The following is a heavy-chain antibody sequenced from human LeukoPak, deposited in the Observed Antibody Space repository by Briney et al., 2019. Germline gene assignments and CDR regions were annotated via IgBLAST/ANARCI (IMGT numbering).Heavy chain of an antibody. J-gene: IGHJ6*04. Sequence: PSETLSLTCAVYGGSFSGYYWSWIRQPPGKGLEWIGEVNHSGSTNYNPSLKSRVTISVDTSKNQFSLKLSSVTAADTAVYYCARGPRKWVVRGKGGLYYYYGMDVWGKGTTVTVSS. CDR1: GGSFSGYY. CDR3: ARGPRKWVVRGKGGLYYYYGMDV. V-gene: IGHV4-34*01. CDR2: VNHSGST. D-gene: IGHD3-10*01.